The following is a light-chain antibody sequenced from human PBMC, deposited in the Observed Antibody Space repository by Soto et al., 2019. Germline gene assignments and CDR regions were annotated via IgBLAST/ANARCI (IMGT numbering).Light chain of an antibody. CDR3: GTWDSGLSGFV. CDR2: ENA. V-gene: IGLV1-51*02. Sequence: QSVLPQPPSVSAAPGQKVTISCSGSNSNIGNSYVYWYQQFPGAAPKLLMYENAKRASGIPDRFSGSKSGAAATLAITGIQTGDEADYYCGTWDSGLSGFVFGTGTKAPS. J-gene: IGLJ1*01. CDR1: NSNIGNSY.